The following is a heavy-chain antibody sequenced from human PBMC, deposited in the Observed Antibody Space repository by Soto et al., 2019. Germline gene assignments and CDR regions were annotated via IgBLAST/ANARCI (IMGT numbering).Heavy chain of an antibody. D-gene: IGHD2-15*01. Sequence: PGGSLRLSCAASGFTFSSYAMSWVRQAPGKGLEWVSAIVAGGGNTYHVDAVKGRFTISKDNSQNTLYLRMNSLRAEDTAVYYCATWTPVPTPIAAFDIWGKGKTVTVPS. J-gene: IGHJ3*02. V-gene: IGHV3-23*01. CDR1: GFTFSSYA. CDR3: ATWTPVPTPIAAFDI. CDR2: IVAGGGNT.